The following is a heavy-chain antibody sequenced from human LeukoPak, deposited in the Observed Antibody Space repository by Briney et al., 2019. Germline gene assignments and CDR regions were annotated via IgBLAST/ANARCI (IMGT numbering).Heavy chain of an antibody. Sequence: GGSLRLSCAASGFTFDDYAMHWVRQAPGKGLEWVSAISSSGDTYYAGSVKGRFTISRDNSKNTLYLQMNSLRAEDTAGYYCAKDAVGATAYYFDYWGQGTLVTVSS. D-gene: IGHD1-26*01. V-gene: IGHV3-23*01. CDR1: GFTFDDYA. CDR2: ISSSGDT. CDR3: AKDAVGATAYYFDY. J-gene: IGHJ4*02.